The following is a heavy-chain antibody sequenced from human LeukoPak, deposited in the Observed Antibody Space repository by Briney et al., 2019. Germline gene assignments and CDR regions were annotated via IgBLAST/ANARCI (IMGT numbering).Heavy chain of an antibody. CDR3: ARLSYSSGWYSNTLLDY. CDR2: INHSGST. D-gene: IGHD6-19*01. Sequence: RPSETLSLTCAVYGGSFSGYYWSWIRQPPGKGLEWIGEINHSGSTNYNPSLKSRVTISVDTSKNQFSLKLSSVTAADTAVYYCARLSYSSGWYSNTLLDYWGQGTLVTVSS. V-gene: IGHV4-34*01. J-gene: IGHJ4*02. CDR1: GGSFSGYY.